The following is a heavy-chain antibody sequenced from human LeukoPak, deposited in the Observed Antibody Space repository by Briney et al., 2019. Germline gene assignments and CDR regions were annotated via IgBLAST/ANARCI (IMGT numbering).Heavy chain of an antibody. V-gene: IGHV3-23*01. J-gene: IGHJ6*02. CDR1: GFTFSSYA. CDR2: ISGSGGST. D-gene: IGHD1-26*01. Sequence: GGSLRLSCAASGFTFSSYAMSWVRQAPGKGLEWVSAISGSGGSTYYADSVKGRVTISRDNSKNTLYLQMNSLRAEDTAVYYCAKDGRKPTYYYYGMDVWGQGTTVTVSS. CDR3: AKDGRKPTYYYYGMDV.